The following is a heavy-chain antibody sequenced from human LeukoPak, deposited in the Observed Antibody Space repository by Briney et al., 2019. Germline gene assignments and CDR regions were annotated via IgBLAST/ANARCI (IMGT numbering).Heavy chain of an antibody. J-gene: IGHJ4*02. V-gene: IGHV3-30*02. CDR1: GFTFSSYG. Sequence: PGGSLRLSCAASGFTFSSYGMHWVRQAPGKGLEWVAFIRYDGSNKYYAGSVKGRFTISRDNSKNTLYLQMNSLRAEDTAVYYCARRVVPAAMRWDYFDYWGQGTLVTVSS. CDR3: ARRVVPAAMRWDYFDY. D-gene: IGHD2-2*01. CDR2: IRYDGSNK.